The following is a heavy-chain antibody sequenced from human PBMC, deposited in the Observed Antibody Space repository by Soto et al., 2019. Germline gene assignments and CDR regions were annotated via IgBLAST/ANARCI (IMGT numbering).Heavy chain of an antibody. J-gene: IGHJ4*02. V-gene: IGHV3-23*01. Sequence: GGSLRLSCAASGFTFSSYAMSWVRQAPGKGLEWVSAISGSGGSTYYADSVKGRFTISRDNSKNTLYLQMNSLRAEDTAVYYCAKKRMVVAATPDYFDYWGQGTLVTVSS. D-gene: IGHD2-15*01. CDR3: AKKRMVVAATPDYFDY. CDR1: GFTFSSYA. CDR2: ISGSGGST.